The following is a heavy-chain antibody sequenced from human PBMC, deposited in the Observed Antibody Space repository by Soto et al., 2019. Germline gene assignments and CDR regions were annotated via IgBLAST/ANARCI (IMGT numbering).Heavy chain of an antibody. Sequence: GGSLRLSCAASGFIFKMYWMHWVRQSPGKGLVWISRIYNDGTYSDYADSVRGRFTISRDNVNDTLYLQMNNLRAEDSGLYYCTRGPRPISNGKGDYWGQGTQVTVS. CDR1: GFIFKMYW. V-gene: IGHV3-74*01. J-gene: IGHJ4*02. CDR2: IYNDGTYS. CDR3: TRGPRPISNGKGDY. D-gene: IGHD2-8*01.